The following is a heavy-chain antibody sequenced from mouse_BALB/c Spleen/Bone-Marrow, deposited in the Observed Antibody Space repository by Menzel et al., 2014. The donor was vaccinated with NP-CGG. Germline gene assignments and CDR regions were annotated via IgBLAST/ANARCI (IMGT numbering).Heavy chain of an antibody. CDR3: ARREDYDLDY. Sequence: VQLQESGAELVRPGTSVKVSCKASGYAFTNYLIEWVKQRPGQGLEWIGVINPGSGGTNYNEKFKGKATLTADKSSSTAYMQLSSLTSDDSAVYFCARREDYDLDYWGQGTTPTVSS. J-gene: IGHJ2*01. D-gene: IGHD2-4*01. CDR1: GYAFTNYL. V-gene: IGHV1-54*01. CDR2: INPGSGGT.